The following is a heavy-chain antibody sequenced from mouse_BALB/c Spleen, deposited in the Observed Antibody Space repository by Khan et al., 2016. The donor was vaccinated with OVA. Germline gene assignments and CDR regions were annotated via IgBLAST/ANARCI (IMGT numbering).Heavy chain of an antibody. J-gene: IGHJ1*01. CDR1: GFTIKDTY. CDR3: APPSYDPRDIEV. V-gene: IGHV14-3*02. D-gene: IGHD2-10*02. Sequence: EVQLQESGAELVKPGASVKLSCTASGFTIKDTYLHWVKQRPEQGLEWIGRIAPANGNTKYDPTFQGKATITADTSSNTFYLQLNSLTSEDTAVYYCAPPSYDPRDIEVWGAGTTVTVSS. CDR2: IAPANGNT.